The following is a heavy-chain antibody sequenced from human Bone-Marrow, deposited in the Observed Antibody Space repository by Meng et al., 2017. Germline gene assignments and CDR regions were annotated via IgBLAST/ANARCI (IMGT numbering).Heavy chain of an antibody. J-gene: IGHJ4*02. CDR3: ARDEDISAAGYLLGDF. CDR1: GYTFTSYD. D-gene: IGHD6-13*01. V-gene: IGHV1-2*06. CDR2: IDPKSDNT. Sequence: ASVKVSCKASGYTFTSYDINWVRQATGQGLEWMGRIDPKSDNTHYAQKFQGRVTMTRDTSISTAYMELSGLRSDDTAVYYCARDEDISAAGYLLGDFWGQGTLVTVSS.